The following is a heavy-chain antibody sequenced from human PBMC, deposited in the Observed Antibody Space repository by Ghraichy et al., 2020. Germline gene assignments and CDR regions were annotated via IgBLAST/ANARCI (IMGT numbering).Heavy chain of an antibody. CDR2: ISSSGDET. Sequence: GGSLRLSCAASGFSFSSHGMSWVRQAPGKGPEWVSAISSSGDETFYADSVKGRLTISRDNCKNTLYLQMNSLRAEDTAVYYCAKIGERGIWYFDLWGRGTLVSVSS. CDR3: AKIGERGIWYFDL. CDR1: GFSFSSHG. V-gene: IGHV3-23*01. J-gene: IGHJ2*01.